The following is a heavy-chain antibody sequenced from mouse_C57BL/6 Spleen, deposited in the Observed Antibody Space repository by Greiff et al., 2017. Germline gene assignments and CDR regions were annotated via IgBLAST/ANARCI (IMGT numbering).Heavy chain of an antibody. D-gene: IGHD2-4*01. Sequence: QVQLQQPGAELVKPGASVKLSCKASGYTFTSYWMHWVKQRPGQGLEWIGMIHPNSGSTNYNEKFKSKATLTVDKSSSTAYMQLSSLTSEYSAVYYCARYDYDREDYWGQGTTLTVSS. CDR1: GYTFTSYW. CDR3: ARYDYDREDY. CDR2: IHPNSGST. J-gene: IGHJ2*01. V-gene: IGHV1-64*01.